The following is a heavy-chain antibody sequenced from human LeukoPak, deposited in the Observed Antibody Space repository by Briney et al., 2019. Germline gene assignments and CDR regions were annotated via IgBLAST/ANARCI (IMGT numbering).Heavy chain of an antibody. D-gene: IGHD3-10*01. Sequence: PGGFLRLSCAASGFTFSSYGMHWVRQAPGKGLEWVANIKQDGSEKYYVDSVKGRFTISRDNAKNSLYLQMNSLRAEDTAVYYCARDRPKLLWFGEFDYWGQGTLVTVSS. CDR3: ARDRPKLLWFGEFDY. V-gene: IGHV3-7*01. CDR2: IKQDGSEK. CDR1: GFTFSSYG. J-gene: IGHJ4*02.